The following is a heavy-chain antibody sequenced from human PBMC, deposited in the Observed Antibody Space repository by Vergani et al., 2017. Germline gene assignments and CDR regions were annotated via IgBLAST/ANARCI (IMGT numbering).Heavy chain of an antibody. J-gene: IGHJ4*02. Sequence: EVQLVESGGGLVKPGGSLRLSCAASGFTFSSYSMNWVRQAPGKGLEWVSSISSSSSYIYYADSVKSRFTISRDNAKNSLYLQMNSLRAEDTAVYYCARGMYSSGWYGPYDYWGQGTLVTVSS. CDR3: ARGMYSSGWYGPYDY. CDR1: GFTFSSYS. CDR2: ISSSSSYI. V-gene: IGHV3-21*01. D-gene: IGHD6-19*01.